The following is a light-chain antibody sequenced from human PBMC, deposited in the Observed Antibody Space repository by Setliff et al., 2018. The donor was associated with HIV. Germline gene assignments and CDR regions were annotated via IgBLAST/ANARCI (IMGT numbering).Light chain of an antibody. J-gene: IGLJ1*01. CDR1: SSDVGGYNY. CDR2: EVS. Sequence: QSVLPQPPSASGSPGQSVTISCTGTSSDVGGYNYVSWYQQHPGKAPKLVIFEVSKRPSGVPDRFSGSKSGNTASLTVSGLQAEDEADYYCTSYAGSNTYVFGTGTKVTVL. CDR3: TSYAGSNTYV. V-gene: IGLV2-8*01.